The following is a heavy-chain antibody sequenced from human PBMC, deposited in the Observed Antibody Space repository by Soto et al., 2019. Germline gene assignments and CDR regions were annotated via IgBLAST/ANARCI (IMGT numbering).Heavy chain of an antibody. Sequence: QVHLVESGGGVVQPGRSLRVSCAASGLTFSSHAMHWVRQAPGKGLEWVAVISHDGTNKYYLDSVKGRFTISRDNSENTLYLQMNSLRVEDKAVYYCASDYKWELIGGTFDYWGQGTLVTVSA. D-gene: IGHD1-26*01. J-gene: IGHJ4*02. CDR3: ASDYKWELIGGTFDY. V-gene: IGHV3-30*04. CDR2: ISHDGTNK. CDR1: GLTFSSHA.